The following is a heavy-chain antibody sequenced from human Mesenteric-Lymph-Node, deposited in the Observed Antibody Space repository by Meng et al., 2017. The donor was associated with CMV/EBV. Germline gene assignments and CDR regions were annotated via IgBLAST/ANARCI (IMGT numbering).Heavy chain of an antibody. D-gene: IGHD2-15*01. CDR2: ISSRSSII. Sequence: GGSLSLSCAASGFTFSTYTMNWVRQAPGKGLEWISYISSRSSIIYYADSVKGRFTISRDNAKNSLYLQMSSLRAEDTAVYYCAEGGYCSGGSCSDSYYYYAMDVWGQGTTVTVSS. CDR3: AEGGYCSGGSCSDSYYYYAMDV. V-gene: IGHV3-48*04. CDR1: GFTFSTYT. J-gene: IGHJ6*02.